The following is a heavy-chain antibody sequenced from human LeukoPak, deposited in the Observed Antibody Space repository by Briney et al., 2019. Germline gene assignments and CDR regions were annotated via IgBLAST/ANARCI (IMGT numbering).Heavy chain of an antibody. Sequence: GASVKVSCKASGGTFTNYAFSWVRQAPGQGLEWMGRIIPIVGITKYAQKFQGRVTITADKSASTAYMELSSLRPDDTAVYYCARGFGEVLGYYYGMDVWGQGTTVTVSS. D-gene: IGHD3-10*01. CDR1: GGTFTNYA. J-gene: IGHJ6*02. V-gene: IGHV1-69*04. CDR2: IIPIVGIT. CDR3: ARGFGEVLGYYYGMDV.